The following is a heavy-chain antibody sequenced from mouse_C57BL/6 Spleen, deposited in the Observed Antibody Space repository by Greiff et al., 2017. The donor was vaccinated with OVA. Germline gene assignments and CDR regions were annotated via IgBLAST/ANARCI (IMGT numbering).Heavy chain of an antibody. V-gene: IGHV1-18*01. CDR1: GYTFTDYN. Sequence: VQLQQSGPELVKPGASVKIPCKASGYTFTDYNMDWVKQSHGKSLEWIGDINPNNGGTIYNQKFKGKATLTVDKSSSTAYMELRSLTSEDTAVYYCARGKKNYSIYYYAMDYWGQGTSVTVSS. CDR3: ARGKKNYSIYYYAMDY. CDR2: INPNNGGT. J-gene: IGHJ4*01. D-gene: IGHD2-5*01.